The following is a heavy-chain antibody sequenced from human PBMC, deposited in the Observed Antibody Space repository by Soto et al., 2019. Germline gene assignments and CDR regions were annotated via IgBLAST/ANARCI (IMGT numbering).Heavy chain of an antibody. CDR3: AKDLQAYGDYDYYCYGLDV. D-gene: IGHD4-17*01. V-gene: IGHV3-30*18. CDR2: ISYDGNNK. J-gene: IGHJ6*02. CDR1: GFTFSTFG. Sequence: QLVESGGGVVPPGASLRLSCAASGFTFSTFGMRWVRQTPGKGLEWVAVISYDGNNKFYADSVKGRFTISRDNFKNTVDLVMNNLKVDDTAVYYCAKDLQAYGDYDYYCYGLDVWGQGATFSVSS.